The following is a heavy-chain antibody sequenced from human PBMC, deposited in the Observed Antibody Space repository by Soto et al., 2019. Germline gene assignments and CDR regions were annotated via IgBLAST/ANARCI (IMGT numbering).Heavy chain of an antibody. Sequence: SETLSLTCAVYGGSFSGCYWSWIRQPPGKGLEWIGEINHSGSTNYNPSLKSRVTISVDTSKNQFSLKLSSVTAADTAVYYCARLGATVTTYYYYSMDVWGQGTTVTVSS. CDR2: INHSGST. J-gene: IGHJ6*02. CDR1: GGSFSGCY. V-gene: IGHV4-34*01. D-gene: IGHD4-4*01. CDR3: ARLGATVTTYYYYSMDV.